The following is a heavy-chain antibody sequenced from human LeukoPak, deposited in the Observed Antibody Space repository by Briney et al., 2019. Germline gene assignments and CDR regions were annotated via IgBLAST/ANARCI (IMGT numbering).Heavy chain of an antibody. CDR1: GGSISSGGYY. V-gene: IGHV4-31*03. J-gene: IGHJ4*02. CDR2: IYYSGST. Sequence: TLSLTCTVSGGSISSGGYYWSWIRQHPGKGLEWIGYIYYSGSTYYNPSLKSRVTISVDTSKNQFSLKLSSVTAADTAVYYCARGVLMVYAEDYWGQGTLVTVSS. CDR3: ARGVLMVYAEDY. D-gene: IGHD2-8*01.